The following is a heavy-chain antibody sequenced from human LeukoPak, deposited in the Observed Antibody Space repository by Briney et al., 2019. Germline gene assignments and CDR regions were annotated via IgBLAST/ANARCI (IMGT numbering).Heavy chain of an antibody. V-gene: IGHV1-69*04. Sequence: ASVKVSCKASGGTFSSYAISWVRQAPGQGLEWMGRIIPILGIANYAQKFQGRVTITADKSTSTAYMELSSLRSEDTAIYYCAKVIALDTSMGIFDHWGRGTLVTVSS. CDR2: IIPILGIA. CDR1: GGTFSSYA. J-gene: IGHJ4*02. D-gene: IGHD5-18*01. CDR3: AKVIALDTSMGIFDH.